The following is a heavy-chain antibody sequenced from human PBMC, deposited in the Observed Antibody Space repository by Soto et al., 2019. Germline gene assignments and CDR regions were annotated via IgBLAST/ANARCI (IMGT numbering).Heavy chain of an antibody. V-gene: IGHV4-31*02. CDR2: LFYSGTT. Sequence: LRRGPGKGPEWIGFLFYSGTTYYNPSLKSRVTISGDTSKNQFSLRLTSVTAADTAVYFCARALRVATFSSWGQGVLVTVSS. D-gene: IGHD5-12*01. CDR3: ARALRVATFSS. J-gene: IGHJ4*02.